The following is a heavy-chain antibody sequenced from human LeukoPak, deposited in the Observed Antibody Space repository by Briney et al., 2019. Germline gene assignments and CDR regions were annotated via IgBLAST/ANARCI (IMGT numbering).Heavy chain of an antibody. J-gene: IGHJ4*02. CDR2: INPSGGST. D-gene: IGHD5-12*01. CDR3: ASALVATRSAY. V-gene: IGHV1-46*01. Sequence: ASVKVSCKASGYTFTSYYMHWVRQAPGQGLEWMGIINPSGGSTSYAQKFQGRVTMTRDTSTSTAYMELSSLTSDDTAVYYCASALVATRSAYWGQGTLVTVSS. CDR1: GYTFTSYY.